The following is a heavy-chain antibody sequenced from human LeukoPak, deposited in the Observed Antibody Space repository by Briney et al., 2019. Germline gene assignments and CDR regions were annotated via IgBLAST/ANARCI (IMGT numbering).Heavy chain of an antibody. CDR3: ARGLRYCSSTSCLNWFDP. CDR2: INPNSGGT. V-gene: IGHV1-2*02. Sequence: GASVKVSCKASGYTFTGYYMHWVRQAPGQGLEWMGWINPNSGGTNYAQKFRGRVTMTRDTSISTAYMELSRLRSDDTAVYYCARGLRYCSSTSCLNWFDPWGQGTLVTVSS. D-gene: IGHD2-2*01. CDR1: GYTFTGYY. J-gene: IGHJ5*02.